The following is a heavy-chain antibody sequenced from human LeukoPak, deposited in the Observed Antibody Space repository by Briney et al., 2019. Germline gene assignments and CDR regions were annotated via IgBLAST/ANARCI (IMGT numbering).Heavy chain of an antibody. Sequence: GGSLRLSCAASGFTVSRNYMSWVCQAPGKGLEWVSVIYSGGSTYYGDSVKGRFTISRDNSKNTLYLQMNSLRAEDTAVYYCARDSGYDLRPTLDYWGQGTLVTVSS. J-gene: IGHJ4*02. D-gene: IGHD5-12*01. CDR2: IYSGGST. CDR1: GFTVSRNY. V-gene: IGHV3-53*01. CDR3: ARDSGYDLRPTLDY.